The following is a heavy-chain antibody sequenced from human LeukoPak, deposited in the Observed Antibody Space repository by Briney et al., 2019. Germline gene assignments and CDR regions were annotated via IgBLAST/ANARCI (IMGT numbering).Heavy chain of an antibody. CDR1: GGSFSGYY. V-gene: IGHV4-34*01. D-gene: IGHD3-10*01. J-gene: IGHJ4*02. Sequence: PSETLSLTCAVYGGSFSGYYWSWIRQPPGKGLEWIGGIYYSGYTYYNPSLESRVTISVDTSKNQFSLKLSSVTAADTAIYYCAKHYMGSSYNRGLDYWGQGTLVTVSS. CDR3: AKHYMGSSYNRGLDY. CDR2: IYYSGYT.